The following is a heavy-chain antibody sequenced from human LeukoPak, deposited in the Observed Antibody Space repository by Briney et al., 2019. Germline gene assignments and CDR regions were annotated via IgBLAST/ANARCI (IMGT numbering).Heavy chain of an antibody. J-gene: IGHJ4*02. CDR3: ARKQTSLHLDF. V-gene: IGHV1-18*01. CDR1: GFTFTSHG. CDR2: ISAYNGDT. D-gene: IGHD6-13*01. Sequence: GASVKVSCKASGFTFTSHGFTWVRQAPGQGLEWMGWISAYNGDTHSAERFQGRVTLTTDTSTSTAYMELRSLRSDDTAVYYCARKQTSLHLDFWGQGTLVTVSS.